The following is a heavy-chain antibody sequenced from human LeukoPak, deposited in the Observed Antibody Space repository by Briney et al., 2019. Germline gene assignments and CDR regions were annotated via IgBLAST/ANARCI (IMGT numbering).Heavy chain of an antibody. CDR2: IYYSGST. V-gene: IGHV4-59*01. J-gene: IGHJ4*02. CDR3: ATYYDSSGYYSY. CDR1: GGSISSYY. Sequence: SETLPLTCTVSGGSISSYYWSWIRQPPGKGLEWIGYIYYSGSTNYNPSLKSRVTISVDTSKNQFSLKLSSVTAADTAVYHCATYYDSSGYYSYWGQGTLVTVSS. D-gene: IGHD3-22*01.